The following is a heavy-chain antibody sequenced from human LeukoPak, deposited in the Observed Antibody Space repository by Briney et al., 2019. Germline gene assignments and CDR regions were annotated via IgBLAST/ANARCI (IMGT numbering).Heavy chain of an antibody. CDR1: GFTFSSYG. J-gene: IGHJ4*02. D-gene: IGHD5-24*01. CDR3: AKDRGEGDGYNYYDY. V-gene: IGHV3-30*02. CDR2: IRYDGSYT. Sequence: GGSLRLSCAASGFTFSSYGMHWVRQAPGRGLEWFAFIRYDGSYTYYADSVKGRFTISRDNAKNSLYLQMNSLRAEDTALYYCAKDRGEGDGYNYYDYWGQGTLVTVSS.